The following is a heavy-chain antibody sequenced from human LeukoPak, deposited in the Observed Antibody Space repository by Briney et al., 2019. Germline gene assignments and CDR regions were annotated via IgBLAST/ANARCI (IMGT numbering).Heavy chain of an antibody. CDR1: GYSFTSYW. CDR3: ARIREAVPGAASRYYFDY. Sequence: GESLKISCKASGYSFTSYWTGWVRQMPGKGLEWMGIIFPGNSETRYSPSFQGQIIISADRSISTAYLQWNSLKASDSAMYYCARIREAVPGAASRYYFDYWGQGTLVTVSS. J-gene: IGHJ4*02. V-gene: IGHV5-51*01. D-gene: IGHD6-19*01. CDR2: IFPGNSET.